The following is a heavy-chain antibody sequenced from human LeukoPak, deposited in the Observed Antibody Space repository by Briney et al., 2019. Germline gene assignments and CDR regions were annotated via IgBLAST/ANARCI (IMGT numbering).Heavy chain of an antibody. CDR2: IYYSGST. Sequence: SKTLSLTCTVSGGSISSYYWSWIRQPPGKGLEWIGYIYYSGSTNYNPSLKSRVTISVDTSKNQFSLKLSSVTAADTAVYYCARSGYYYYGMDVWGQGTTVTVSS. CDR3: ARSGYYYYGMDV. CDR1: GGSISSYY. J-gene: IGHJ6*02. V-gene: IGHV4-59*08.